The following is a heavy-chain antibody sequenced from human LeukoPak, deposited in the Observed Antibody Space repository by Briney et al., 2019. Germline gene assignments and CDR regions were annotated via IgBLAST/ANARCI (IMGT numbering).Heavy chain of an antibody. Sequence: PGGSLRLSCAASGFTFSTYGMHWVRQAPGKGLEWVAVISYDGGNEYYADSVKGRFTISRDNSKNTLYLQMNSLRAEDTAVYYCATTPRGYIYGNPDYWGQGTLVTVSS. V-gene: IGHV3-30*03. CDR1: GFTFSTYG. D-gene: IGHD5-18*01. CDR2: ISYDGGNE. J-gene: IGHJ4*02. CDR3: ATTPRGYIYGNPDY.